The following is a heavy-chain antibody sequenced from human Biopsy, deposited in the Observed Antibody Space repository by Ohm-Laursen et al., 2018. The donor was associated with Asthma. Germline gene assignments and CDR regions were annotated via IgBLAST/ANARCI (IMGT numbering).Heavy chain of an antibody. CDR3: VHTLVGLKAFDF. CDR1: GFSLSTSGGG. Sequence: TQTLTLTCTFSGFSLSTSGGGVGWIRQPPGKALEWLGNIHWDDDKRYSPSLQSRLTITRDTPKDQVVLTMTNMDPVDTGTYYCVHTLVGLKAFDFWGQGTLVTVSS. V-gene: IGHV2-5*02. CDR2: IHWDDDK. J-gene: IGHJ4*02. D-gene: IGHD1-26*01.